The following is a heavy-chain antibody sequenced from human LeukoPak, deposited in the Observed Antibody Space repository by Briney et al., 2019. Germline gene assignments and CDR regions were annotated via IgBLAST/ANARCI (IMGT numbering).Heavy chain of an antibody. V-gene: IGHV3-23*01. CDR1: GFTFSSYA. CDR3: AKDQGLGSSGWYGEGWYYYYYMDV. D-gene: IGHD6-19*01. CDR2: ISGSGGST. Sequence: GGSLRLSCAASGFTFSSYAMSWVRQAPGKGLEWVSAISGSGGSTYYADSVKGRFTISRDNSKNTLYLQMNSLRAEDTAVYYCAKDQGLGSSGWYGEGWYYYYYMDVWGKGTTVTVSS. J-gene: IGHJ6*03.